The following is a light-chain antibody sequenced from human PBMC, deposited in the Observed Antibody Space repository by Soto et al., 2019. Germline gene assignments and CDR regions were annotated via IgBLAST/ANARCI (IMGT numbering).Light chain of an antibody. CDR2: EVS. CDR1: SSDVGGYNY. V-gene: IGLV2-8*01. J-gene: IGLJ2*01. CDR3: SSFAGGGNPVL. Sequence: QSVLTQPPSASGSPGQSVTISCTGTSSDVGGYNYVSWHQQHPGKAPKVVIYEVSKRPSGVPDRFSGSKSGNTASLTVSGLQAEDEADYYCSSFAGGGNPVLLGGGTKVTVL.